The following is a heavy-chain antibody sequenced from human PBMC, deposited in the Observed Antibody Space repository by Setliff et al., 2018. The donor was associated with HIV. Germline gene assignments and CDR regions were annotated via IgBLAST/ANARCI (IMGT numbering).Heavy chain of an antibody. J-gene: IGHJ3*02. D-gene: IGHD6-19*01. CDR2: INPDSGAT. CDR3: ARVPYRSAWFSGGHDAFDI. Sequence: ASVKVSCKSSGYTFTAYYIHWVRQARGQGLEWMGWINPDSGATKYAEKFEGRVSLTRDTSINTVYMELSSLRSDDTAEYFCARVPYRSAWFSGGHDAFDIWGQGTMVTVSS. CDR1: GYTFTAYY. V-gene: IGHV1-2*02.